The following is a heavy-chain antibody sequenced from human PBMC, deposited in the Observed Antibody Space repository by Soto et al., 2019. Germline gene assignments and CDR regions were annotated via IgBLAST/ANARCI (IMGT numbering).Heavy chain of an antibody. CDR1: GFTFSSHA. J-gene: IGHJ3*02. CDR2: ISYDGSKI. CDR3: ARDGEDVLRNIPGDAFGI. V-gene: IGHV3-30-3*01. D-gene: IGHD3-3*01. Sequence: QVQLVESGGGVVQPGRSLRLSCAASGFTFSSHAMHWVRQAPGKGLEWVAVISYDGSKIYYADSVKGRFTISRDNSKNTLYLQVNSLTAEDTAVYFCARDGEDVLRNIPGDAFGIWGQGTMVTVSS.